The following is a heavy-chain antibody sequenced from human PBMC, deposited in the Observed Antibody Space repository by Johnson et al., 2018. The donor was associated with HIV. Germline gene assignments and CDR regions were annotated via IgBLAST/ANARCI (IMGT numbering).Heavy chain of an antibody. Sequence: QVQLMESGGGVVQPGRSLRLSCAASGFTFSNYGMHWVRQAPGKGLEWVAVTWFDGSNKYYSDSVKGRFTISRDNSKSTLYLQMNSLRAEDTAVYYCAREQELIGERAFDIWGQGTIVTVSS. V-gene: IGHV3-33*01. CDR2: TWFDGSNK. D-gene: IGHD6-13*01. J-gene: IGHJ3*02. CDR3: AREQELIGERAFDI. CDR1: GFTFSNYG.